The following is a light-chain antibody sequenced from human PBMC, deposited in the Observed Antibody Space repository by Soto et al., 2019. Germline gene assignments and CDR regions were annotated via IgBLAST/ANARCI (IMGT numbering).Light chain of an antibody. J-gene: IGKJ1*01. V-gene: IGKV3-20*01. CDR2: AAS. Sequence: EIMLTQSPGTLSLSPGDRAILSCRASQTISSTYLAWYQQNPGQAPRLLIYAASTRATGVPDRFSGSGSGTDFTLTISRLEPEDFAVYYCQQYGSSPKTFAQGTKVDIK. CDR1: QTISSTY. CDR3: QQYGSSPKT.